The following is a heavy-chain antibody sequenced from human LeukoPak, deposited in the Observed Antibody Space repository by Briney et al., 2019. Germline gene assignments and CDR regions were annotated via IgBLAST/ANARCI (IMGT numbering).Heavy chain of an antibody. CDR3: ARDRYDYGGLPAGYGMDV. V-gene: IGHV4-39*07. CDR1: GGSISSSSYY. CDR2: IYYSGST. J-gene: IGHJ6*02. Sequence: SETLSLTCTVSGGSISSSSYYWGWIRQPPGKGLEWIGSIYYSGSTYYNPSLKSRVTISVDTSKNQFSLKLSSVTAADTAVYYCARDRYDYGGLPAGYGMDVWGQGTTVTVSS. D-gene: IGHD4-23*01.